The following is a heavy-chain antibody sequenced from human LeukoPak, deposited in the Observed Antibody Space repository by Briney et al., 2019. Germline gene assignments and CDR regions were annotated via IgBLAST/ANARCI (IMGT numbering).Heavy chain of an antibody. CDR3: ARDHGSGWYYYYGMDV. J-gene: IGHJ6*02. D-gene: IGHD6-19*01. CDR2: IIPILGIA. Sequence: ASVKVSCKASGGTFSSYTISWVRQAPGQGLEWMGRIIPILGIANYAQKFQGRVTITAGKSTSTAYMELSSLRSEDTAVYYCARDHGSGWYYYYGMDVWGQGTTVTVSS. CDR1: GGTFSSYT. V-gene: IGHV1-69*04.